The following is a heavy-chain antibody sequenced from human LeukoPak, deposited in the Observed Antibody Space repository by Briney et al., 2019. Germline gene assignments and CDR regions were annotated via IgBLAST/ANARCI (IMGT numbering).Heavy chain of an antibody. CDR1: GYTFTSYG. V-gene: IGHV1-18*01. Sequence: ASVKVSCKASGYTFTSYGISWVRQAPGQGLEWMGWISAYNGNTDYAQKLQGRVTMTTDTSTSTAYMELRSLRSDDTAVYYCARGYGDYVGGNYFDYWGQGTLVTVSS. J-gene: IGHJ4*02. CDR3: ARGYGDYVGGNYFDY. CDR2: ISAYNGNT. D-gene: IGHD4-17*01.